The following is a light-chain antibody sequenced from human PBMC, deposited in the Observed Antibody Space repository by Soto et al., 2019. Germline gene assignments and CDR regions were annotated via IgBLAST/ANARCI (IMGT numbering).Light chain of an antibody. CDR1: QSVSIN. CDR2: AAS. V-gene: IGKV3-20*01. CDR3: QQYAGSPWT. Sequence: DIVMTQSPSTLSVSPGDRITLSCRASQSVSINLAWYKQRPGQAPRLLIYAASSRASGIPDRFSGSGSGTEFSLTISRLEPEDFAVYYCQQYAGSPWTFGQGTKVDIK. J-gene: IGKJ1*01.